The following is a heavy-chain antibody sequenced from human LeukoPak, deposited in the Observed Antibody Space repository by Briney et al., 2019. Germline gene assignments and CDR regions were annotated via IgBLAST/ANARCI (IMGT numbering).Heavy chain of an antibody. D-gene: IGHD6-19*01. J-gene: IGHJ5*02. CDR2: ISAYNGNT. Sequence: GASVKVSCKASGYTFTSYGISWVRQAPGQGLEWMGWISAYNGNTNYAQKLQGRVTMTTDTSTSTAYMELRSLRSDDTAVYYCAGSIAVAGHINWFDPWGQGTLVTVSS. CDR3: AGSIAVAGHINWFDP. V-gene: IGHV1-18*01. CDR1: GYTFTSYG.